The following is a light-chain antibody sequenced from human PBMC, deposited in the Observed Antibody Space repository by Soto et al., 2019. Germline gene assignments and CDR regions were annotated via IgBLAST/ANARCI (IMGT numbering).Light chain of an antibody. CDR2: EVS. Sequence: QSALTQPPSASGSPGQSVTISWTETSSDVGGYNYVCWHQQHPGKAPKLMIYEVSKRPSGVPDRFSGSKSGNTASLTVSGLQPEDEADYYCSSYADNNNFVFGTGTKVTVL. J-gene: IGLJ1*01. CDR1: SSDVGGYNY. CDR3: SSYADNNNFV. V-gene: IGLV2-8*01.